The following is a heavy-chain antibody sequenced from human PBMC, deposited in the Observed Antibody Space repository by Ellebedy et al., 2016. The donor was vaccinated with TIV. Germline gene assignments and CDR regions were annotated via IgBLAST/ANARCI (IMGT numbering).Heavy chain of an antibody. V-gene: IGHV3-48*01. Sequence: GESLKISCAASGFTFSSYSMNWVRQAPGKGLEWVSYISSSSSTIYYADSVKGRFTISRDNAKNSLYLQMNSLRAEETAVYYCARETPYGGNSYWGQGTLVTVSS. D-gene: IGHD4-23*01. CDR2: ISSSSSTI. CDR3: ARETPYGGNSY. J-gene: IGHJ4*02. CDR1: GFTFSSYS.